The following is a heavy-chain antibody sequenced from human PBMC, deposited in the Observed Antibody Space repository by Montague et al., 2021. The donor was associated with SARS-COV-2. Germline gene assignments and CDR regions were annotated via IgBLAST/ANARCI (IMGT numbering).Heavy chain of an antibody. V-gene: IGHV4-31*03. CDR1: GGSISSGGYY. CDR3: ARDMGLSGAFDI. D-gene: IGHD4/OR15-4a*01. Sequence: TLSLTCSVSGGSISSGGYYWSWIRQPPGRGLEWIGYIYYSGSTYYNPSLKSRVTISVDTSKNQFSLKLSSVTAADTAVYYCARDMGLSGAFDIWGQGTMVTVSS. J-gene: IGHJ3*02. CDR2: IYYSGST.